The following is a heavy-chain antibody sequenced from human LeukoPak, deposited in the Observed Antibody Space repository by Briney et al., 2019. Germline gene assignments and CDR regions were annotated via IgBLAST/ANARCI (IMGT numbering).Heavy chain of an antibody. CDR1: GFTFSGYA. J-gene: IGHJ3*02. Sequence: GGSLRLSCAASGFTFSGYAMSWVRQAPGKGLEWVSAISGSGGSTYYADSVKGRFTISRDNSKNTLYLQMNSLRAEDTAVYYCAKVGMTTVTTRGAFDIWGQGTMVTVSS. V-gene: IGHV3-23*01. D-gene: IGHD4-17*01. CDR3: AKVGMTTVTTRGAFDI. CDR2: ISGSGGST.